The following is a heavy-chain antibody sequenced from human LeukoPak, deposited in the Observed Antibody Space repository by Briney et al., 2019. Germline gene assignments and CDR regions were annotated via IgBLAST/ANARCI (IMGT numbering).Heavy chain of an antibody. CDR1: GYTFTGYY. CDR3: AREESQKELFEIGY. J-gene: IGHJ4*02. Sequence: GASVKVSCKASGYTFTGYYMHWVRQAPGQGLEWMGWISAYNGNTNYAQKLQGRVTMTTDTSTSTAYMELRSLRSDDTAVYYCAREESQKELFEIGYWGQGTPVTVSS. CDR2: ISAYNGNT. V-gene: IGHV1-18*04. D-gene: IGHD1-26*01.